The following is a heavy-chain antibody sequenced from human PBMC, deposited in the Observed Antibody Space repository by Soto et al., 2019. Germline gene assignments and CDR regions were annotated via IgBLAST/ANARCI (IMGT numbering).Heavy chain of an antibody. V-gene: IGHV1-2*02. D-gene: IGHD3-16*01. Sequence: ASVKVSCKASGYPFTGYYMHWVRQAPGRRPEGMGWVNPNNGDTHYVQKFQGRVTMTADTSISTGYMELTRLASDDTALYYRTRRQMWRQPLIKDYGMDVWGQGTKVPVSS. J-gene: IGHJ6*02. CDR2: VNPNNGDT. CDR1: GYPFTGYY. CDR3: TRRQMWRQPLIKDYGMDV.